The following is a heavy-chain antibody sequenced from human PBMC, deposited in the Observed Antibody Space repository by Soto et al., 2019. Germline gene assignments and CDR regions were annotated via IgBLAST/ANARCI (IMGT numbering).Heavy chain of an antibody. CDR1: GFTFSYYS. Sequence: SLRLSCAASGFTFSYYSMNWVRQAPGKGLEWVSYISSSGSTIYYADSVKGRFTISRDNVKNSVYLQMNSLRAEDTAVFYCARDIGSYSAFDFWGQGTMVTVSS. D-gene: IGHD3-10*01. V-gene: IGHV3-48*01. CDR2: ISSSGSTI. J-gene: IGHJ3*01. CDR3: ARDIGSYSAFDF.